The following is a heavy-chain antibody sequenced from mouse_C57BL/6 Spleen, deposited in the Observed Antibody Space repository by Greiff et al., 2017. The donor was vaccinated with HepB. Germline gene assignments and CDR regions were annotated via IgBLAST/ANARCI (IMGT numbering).Heavy chain of an antibody. J-gene: IGHJ2*01. Sequence: VQLQQSGPELVKPGASVKIPCKASGYTFTDYNMDWVKQSHGKSLEWIGDINPNNGGTIYNQKFKGKATLTVDKSSSTAYMELRSLTSEDTAVYYCARQAYSNDYFDYWGQGTTLTVSS. CDR3: ARQAYSNDYFDY. CDR1: GYTFTDYN. V-gene: IGHV1-18*01. CDR2: INPNNGGT. D-gene: IGHD2-5*01.